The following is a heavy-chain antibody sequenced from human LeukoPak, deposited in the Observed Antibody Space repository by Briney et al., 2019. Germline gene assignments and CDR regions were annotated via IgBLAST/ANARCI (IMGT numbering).Heavy chain of an antibody. J-gene: IGHJ4*02. CDR3: ARQRSYYGSGSYYYFDY. V-gene: IGHV4-34*01. CDR1: GGSISSYY. Sequence: PSETLSLTCTVSGGSISSYYWSWIRQPPGKGLEWIGEINHSGSTNYNPSLKSRVTISVDTSKNQFSLKLSSVTAADTAVYYCARQRSYYGSGSYYYFDYWGQGTLVTVSS. D-gene: IGHD3-10*01. CDR2: INHSGST.